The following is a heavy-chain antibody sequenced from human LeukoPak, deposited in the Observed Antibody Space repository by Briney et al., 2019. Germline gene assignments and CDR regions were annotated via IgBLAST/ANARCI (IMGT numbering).Heavy chain of an antibody. Sequence: GGSLRLSCAASGFTFSSYAMHWVRQAPGKGLEWVAVISYDGSNKYYADSVKGRFTISRDNSKNTLYLQMNSLRAEDTAVYYCTTDPCDFWSGCDYWGQGTLVTVSS. CDR1: GFTFSSYA. V-gene: IGHV3-30-3*01. J-gene: IGHJ4*02. CDR3: TTDPCDFWSGCDY. D-gene: IGHD3-3*01. CDR2: ISYDGSNK.